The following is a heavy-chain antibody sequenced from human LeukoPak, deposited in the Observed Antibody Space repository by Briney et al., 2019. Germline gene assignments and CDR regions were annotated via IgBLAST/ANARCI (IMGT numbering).Heavy chain of an antibody. V-gene: IGHV3-23*01. J-gene: IGHJ4*02. Sequence: GGSLRLSCAASVVTFSSDGMSWVRQAPGKGLEWVSSITGIGGRAYYADSVKGRFTISRDNAKNTLFLQINSLRAEDTAVYYCAREILAPGKTHDYWGQGTLVTVSS. CDR3: AREILAPGKTHDY. CDR1: VVTFSSDG. CDR2: ITGIGGRA.